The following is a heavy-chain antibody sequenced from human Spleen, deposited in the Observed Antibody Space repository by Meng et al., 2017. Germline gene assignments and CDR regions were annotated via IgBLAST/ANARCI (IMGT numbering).Heavy chain of an antibody. D-gene: IGHD1-26*01. CDR2: IYHSGST. Sequence: QVPPQESGPGRVRPSRTLSVTSAFSRGSISNSYWWSWVRQPTGQGLEWIGEIYHSGSTNYNPSLKSRVTISVDKSKNQFSLNLSSVTAADTAVYYCARWDRSGSYQVYWGQGTLVTVSS. J-gene: IGHJ4*02. CDR1: RGSISNSYW. V-gene: IGHV4-4*02. CDR3: ARWDRSGSYQVY.